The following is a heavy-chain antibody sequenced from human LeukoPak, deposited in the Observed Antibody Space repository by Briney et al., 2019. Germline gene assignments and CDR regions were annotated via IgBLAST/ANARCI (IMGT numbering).Heavy chain of an antibody. CDR1: GFTFGSYA. CDR2: ISGSGGST. Sequence: PGGSLRLSCAASGFTFGSYAMSWVRQAPGKGLEWVSAISGSGGSTYYADSVKGRFTISRDNSKNTLYLQMNSLRAEDTAVYYCARDQDIVVVVAASPGSFDYWGQGTLVTVSS. V-gene: IGHV3-23*01. CDR3: ARDQDIVVVVAASPGSFDY. J-gene: IGHJ4*02. D-gene: IGHD2-15*01.